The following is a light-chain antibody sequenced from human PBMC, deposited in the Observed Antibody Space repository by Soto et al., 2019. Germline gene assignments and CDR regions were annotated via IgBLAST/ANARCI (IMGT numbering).Light chain of an antibody. CDR2: AAS. Sequence: IQMTQSPSSLSASVGDRITITCLASQGIESDLSWYQQRPGKAPKLLIYAASNVHSGVPPRFSGSRSGTEFTLTISNLQHEDFASYYCLQDHDDSWTFGQGTKVDIK. CDR1: QGIESD. J-gene: IGKJ1*01. CDR3: LQDHDDSWT. V-gene: IGKV1-6*01.